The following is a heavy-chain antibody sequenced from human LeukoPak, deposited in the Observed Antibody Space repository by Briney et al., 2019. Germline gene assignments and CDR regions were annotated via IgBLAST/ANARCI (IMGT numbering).Heavy chain of an antibody. CDR2: INHSGST. Sequence: SETLTLTCAVYGGSFSGYYWSWIRQPPKKGLEWIGDINHSGSTNYNASLQSRVTMSVDTSKNQFSLKMNSVTAADTALYYCARRKEYVGWFDTWGQGTLVTVSS. CDR3: ARRKEYVGWFDT. J-gene: IGHJ5*02. V-gene: IGHV4-34*01. D-gene: IGHD6-6*01. CDR1: GGSFSGYY.